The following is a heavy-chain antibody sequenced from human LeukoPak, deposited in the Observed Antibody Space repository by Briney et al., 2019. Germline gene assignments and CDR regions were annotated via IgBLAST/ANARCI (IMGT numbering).Heavy chain of an antibody. V-gene: IGHV3-30*04. CDR2: ISYDGSNK. CDR3: ARGRYSSGWYFMGDYFDY. CDR1: GFTFSSYA. Sequence: GGSLRLSCAASGFTFSSYAMHWVRQAPGKGLEWVAVISYDGSNKYYADSVKSRFTISRDNSKNTLYLQMNSLRAEDTAVYYCARGRYSSGWYFMGDYFDYWGQGTLVTVSS. D-gene: IGHD6-19*01. J-gene: IGHJ4*02.